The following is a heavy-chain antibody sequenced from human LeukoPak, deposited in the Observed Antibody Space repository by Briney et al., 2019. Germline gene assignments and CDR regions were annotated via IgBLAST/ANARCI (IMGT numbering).Heavy chain of an antibody. J-gene: IGHJ4*02. CDR2: ISGNMIYI. CDR1: GFTFSSYT. Sequence: PGGSLRLSCAASGFTFSSYTINWVRQAPGKGLEWVSSISGNMIYIYYADSVKGRFTISRDNAKNTLYLQLNNLRAEDTAVYYCARDFRYGGGSRFDYWGQGILVTVSS. CDR3: ARDFRYGGGSRFDY. D-gene: IGHD4-23*01. V-gene: IGHV3-21*01.